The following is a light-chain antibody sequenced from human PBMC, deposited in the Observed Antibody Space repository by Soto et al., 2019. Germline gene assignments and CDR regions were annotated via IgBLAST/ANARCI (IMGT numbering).Light chain of an antibody. CDR3: QQYGSSPCT. J-gene: IGKJ1*01. CDR1: QSVSSN. Sequence: EILMTQSPATLSFSPGERATLSGTASQSVSSNLASYQQKPPQAPRLLLYAASRSATAIPDRFSGSGSGTAFNLTISRLEPEDFVVYYCQQYGSSPCTFGQGTKVDI. V-gene: IGKV3-20*01. CDR2: AAS.